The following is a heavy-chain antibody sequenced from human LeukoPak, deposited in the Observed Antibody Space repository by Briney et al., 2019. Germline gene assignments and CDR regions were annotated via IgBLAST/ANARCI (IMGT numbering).Heavy chain of an antibody. CDR3: ARGERSIVPADIAAADEGYYFDY. V-gene: IGHV4-39*01. Sequence: SETLSLTCTVSGGSISSSSYYWGWIRQPPGKGLEWIGSIYYSGSTYYNPSLKSRVTISVDTSKNQFSLKLSSVTAADTAVYYCARGERSIVPADIAAADEGYYFDYWGQGTLVTVSS. CDR2: IYYSGST. D-gene: IGHD6-13*01. J-gene: IGHJ4*02. CDR1: GGSISSSSYY.